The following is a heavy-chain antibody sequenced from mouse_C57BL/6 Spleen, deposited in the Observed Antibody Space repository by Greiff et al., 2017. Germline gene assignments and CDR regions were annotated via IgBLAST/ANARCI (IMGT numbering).Heavy chain of an antibody. CDR1: GYSFTGYY. V-gene: IGHV1-42*01. J-gene: IGHJ1*03. CDR2: LNPSTGGT. Sequence: EVQLQQSGPELVKPGASVKISCKASGYSFTGYYMKWVKQSPEKSLEWIGELNPSTGGTTYNQKFKAKATLNVDKYSSTAYMQLKRLTSEDSAVYYCARRRTDFDVWGTGTTVTVSS. CDR3: ARRRTDFDV.